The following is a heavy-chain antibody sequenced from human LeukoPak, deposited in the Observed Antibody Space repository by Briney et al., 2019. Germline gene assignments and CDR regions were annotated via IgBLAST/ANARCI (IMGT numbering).Heavy chain of an antibody. J-gene: IGHJ6*03. V-gene: IGHV3-21*01. CDR3: ARASGWYERGPDYYYYYMDV. Sequence: PWGTLTLSCAVSGFTFSSYNMIWVRQAPGKGLEWVSFINSSSSHIYYTDSLKGRFTISRDNAKNTLYLQMNSRRADDTAVDDCARASGWYERGPDYYYYYMDVWGKGTTVTVSS. D-gene: IGHD6-19*01. CDR2: INSSSSHI. CDR1: GFTFSSYN.